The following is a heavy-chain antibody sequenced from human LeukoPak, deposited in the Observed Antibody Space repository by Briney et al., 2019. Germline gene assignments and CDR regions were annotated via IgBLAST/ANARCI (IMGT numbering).Heavy chain of an antibody. CDR3: AKDLDYGDYSGLDY. Sequence: QAGGSLRLSCAASGFTFSSYAMSWVRQAPGKGLEWVSAIGTAGDTYYPGSVKGRFTISRENAKNSLYLQMNSLRAEDTAVYYCAKDLDYGDYSGLDYWGQGTLVTVSS. CDR2: IGTAGDT. J-gene: IGHJ4*02. CDR1: GFTFSSYA. V-gene: IGHV3-13*01. D-gene: IGHD4-17*01.